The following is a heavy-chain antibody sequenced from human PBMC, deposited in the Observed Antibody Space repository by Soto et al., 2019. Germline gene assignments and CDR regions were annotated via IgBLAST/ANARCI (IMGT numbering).Heavy chain of an antibody. CDR2: INPSGGST. J-gene: IGHJ4*02. CDR3: ARAGVGDYYDSSGYLFDY. Sequence: QVQLVQSGAEVKKPGASVKVSCKASGYTFTSYYMHWVRQAPGQGLEWMGIINPSGGSTSYEQKFQGRVTMTRDTSTSTVYMELSSLRSEDTAVYYCARAGVGDYYDSSGYLFDYWGQGTLVTVSS. D-gene: IGHD3-22*01. V-gene: IGHV1-46*01. CDR1: GYTFTSYY.